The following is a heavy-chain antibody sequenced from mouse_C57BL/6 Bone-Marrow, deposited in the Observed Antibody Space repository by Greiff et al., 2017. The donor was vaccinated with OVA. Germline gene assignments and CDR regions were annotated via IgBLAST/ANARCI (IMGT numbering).Heavy chain of an antibody. CDR1: GFSFNTYA. J-gene: IGHJ1*03. CDR3: VRQSPYWYFDV. CDR2: IRSKSNNYAT. Sequence: EVQLVESGGGLVQPKGSLKLSCAASGFSFNTYAMNWVRQAPGKGLEWVARIRSKSNNYATYYADSVKDRFTISRDDSESMLYLQMNNLKTEDTAMYYCVRQSPYWYFDVWGTGTTVTVSS. V-gene: IGHV10-1*01.